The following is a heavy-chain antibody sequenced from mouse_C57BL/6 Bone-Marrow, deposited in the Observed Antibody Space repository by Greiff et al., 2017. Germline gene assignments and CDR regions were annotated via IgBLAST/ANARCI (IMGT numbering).Heavy chain of an antibody. CDR1: GYTFTSYW. Sequence: QVQLQQSGAELVMPGASVKLSCKASGYTFTSYWMRWVKPRPGHGLEWIGDIDPSGSYTNYNQKFKGKSTLTVDKSSSTAYMQFISLTSEDSAIYYCARVYDSNYSALAYWGQGTLVTVS. CDR2: IDPSGSYT. CDR3: ARVYDSNYSALAY. V-gene: IGHV1-69*01. D-gene: IGHD2-3*01. J-gene: IGHJ3*01.